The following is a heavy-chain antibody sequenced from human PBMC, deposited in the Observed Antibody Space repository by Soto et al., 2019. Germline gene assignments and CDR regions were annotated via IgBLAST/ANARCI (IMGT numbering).Heavy chain of an antibody. CDR2: IKPDESEI. CDR3: ARGGAGDGYNNAFDF. Sequence: XGSLRLSCAAAGFTFSNYWMSWVRQAPGKGLDWVANIKPDESEIYYVDSVKGRFTFSRDNAKNSLYLQMNSLRVEDTAVYYCARGGAGDGYNNAFDFWGQGTMVTVSS. CDR1: GFTFSNYW. V-gene: IGHV3-7*01. J-gene: IGHJ3*01. D-gene: IGHD5-12*01.